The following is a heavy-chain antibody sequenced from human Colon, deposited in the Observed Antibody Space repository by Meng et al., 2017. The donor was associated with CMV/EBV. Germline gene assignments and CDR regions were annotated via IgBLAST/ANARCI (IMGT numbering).Heavy chain of an antibody. CDR2: INPNSSGT. V-gene: IGHV1-2*02. CDR1: DYTFTSYD. D-gene: IGHD5/OR15-5a*01. CDR3: ARDLRLTGRNPGDYGVDV. J-gene: IGHJ6*02. Sequence: ASVKVSCKASDYTFTSYDINWVRQAPGQGLEWMGWINPNSSGTNYAQKFQGRVTMTRDTSISTAYMELRRLRFDDTAIYYCARDLRLTGRNPGDYGVDVWGQGTTVTVSS.